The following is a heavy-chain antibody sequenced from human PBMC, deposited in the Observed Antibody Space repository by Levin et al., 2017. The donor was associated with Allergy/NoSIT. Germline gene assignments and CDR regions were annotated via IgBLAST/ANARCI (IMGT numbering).Heavy chain of an antibody. Sequence: SETLSLTCTVSGGSISSSSYYWGWIRQPPGKGLEWIGSIYYSGSTYYNPSLKSRVTISVDTSKNQFSLKLSSVTAADTAVYYCARVAKSENWFDPWGQGTLVTVSS. D-gene: IGHD5-12*01. V-gene: IGHV4-39*01. CDR1: GGSISSSSYY. J-gene: IGHJ5*02. CDR2: IYYSGST. CDR3: ARVAKSENWFDP.